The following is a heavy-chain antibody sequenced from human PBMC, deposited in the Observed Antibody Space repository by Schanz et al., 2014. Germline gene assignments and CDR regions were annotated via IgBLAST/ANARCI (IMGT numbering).Heavy chain of an antibody. J-gene: IGHJ4*02. D-gene: IGHD3-22*01. Sequence: EVQLVESGGGLVQPGGSLRLSCSASTFTFDHYAMSWVRQAPGKGLEWVSAISGGGGTTYYADSVKGRFTISRDNSKNTLYLQMNSLRAEDTAVYYCAKDRSWDYDSSGYFDYWGQGTLVTVSS. CDR3: AKDRSWDYDSSGYFDY. V-gene: IGHV3-23*04. CDR2: ISGGGGTT. CDR1: TFTFDHYA.